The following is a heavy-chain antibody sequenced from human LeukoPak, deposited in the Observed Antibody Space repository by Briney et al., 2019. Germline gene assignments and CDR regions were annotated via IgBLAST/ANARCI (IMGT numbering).Heavy chain of an antibody. CDR3: AGQYTGYDAFDY. V-gene: IGHV4-38-2*02. Sequence: SETLSLTCSVSGYSVSSGYYWGWIRQSPGKGLEWIGSMYHSGTTYYNPSLKSRVTLSVDTSKNQFSLKLSSVTAADTAVYYCAGQYTGYDAFDYWGQGTLVTVSS. D-gene: IGHD5-12*01. CDR2: MYHSGTT. CDR1: GYSVSSGYY. J-gene: IGHJ4*02.